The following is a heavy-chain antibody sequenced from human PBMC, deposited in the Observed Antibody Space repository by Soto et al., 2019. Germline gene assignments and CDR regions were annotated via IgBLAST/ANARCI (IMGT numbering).Heavy chain of an antibody. CDR2: ISGSGGST. CDR3: AKDPGSYYDILTGYHEGAFDI. Sequence: EVQLLESGGGLVQPGGSLRLSCAASGFTFSSYAMSWVRQAPGKGLEWVSAISGSGGSTYYADSVKGRFTISRVNSKNTLYLQMNSLRAEDTAVYYCAKDPGSYYDILTGYHEGAFDIWGQGTMVTVSS. CDR1: GFTFSSYA. D-gene: IGHD3-9*01. J-gene: IGHJ3*02. V-gene: IGHV3-23*01.